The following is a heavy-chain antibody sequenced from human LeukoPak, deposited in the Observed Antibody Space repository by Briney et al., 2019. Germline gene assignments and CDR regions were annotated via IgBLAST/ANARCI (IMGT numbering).Heavy chain of an antibody. J-gene: IGHJ4*02. CDR3: ATGYSSTWYYFDY. CDR2: IYHSGST. CDR1: GDSISSYY. Sequence: SETLSLTCTVSGDSISSYYLSWIRQPPGKGLEWIGYIYHSGSTNYNPSLKSRVTISADTSKDQFSLKLASVTAADTAVYYCATGYSSTWYYFDYCGQGTLVTVSS. V-gene: IGHV4-59*01. D-gene: IGHD6-13*01.